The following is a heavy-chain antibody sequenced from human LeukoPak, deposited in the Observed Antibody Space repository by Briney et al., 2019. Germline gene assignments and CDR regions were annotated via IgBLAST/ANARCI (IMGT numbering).Heavy chain of an antibody. CDR3: ARDVLSSSGWYYFDY. V-gene: IGHV3-53*01. Sequence: SGGSLRLSCAASGFTVSSNYMSWVRQAPGKGLEWVSVIYSGGSTYYADSVKGRFTTSRDNSKNTLYLQMNSLRAEDTAVYYCARDVLSSSGWYYFDYWGQGTLVTVSS. J-gene: IGHJ4*02. D-gene: IGHD6-19*01. CDR1: GFTVSSNY. CDR2: IYSGGST.